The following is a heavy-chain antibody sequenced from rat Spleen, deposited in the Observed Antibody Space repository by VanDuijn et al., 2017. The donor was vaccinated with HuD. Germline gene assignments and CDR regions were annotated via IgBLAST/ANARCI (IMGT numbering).Heavy chain of an antibody. CDR3: ARQWDY. CDR2: ITNSGGST. J-gene: IGHJ2*01. CDR1: GLSFSNYD. V-gene: IGHV5-25*01. Sequence: EVQLVESGGGLVQPGRSLKLSCAASGLSFSNYDMAWVRQPPGKGLEWVASITNSGGSTYYRDSVKGRFTISRDNAKSTLYLQLDSLRSEDTATYYCARQWDYWGQGVMVTVSS.